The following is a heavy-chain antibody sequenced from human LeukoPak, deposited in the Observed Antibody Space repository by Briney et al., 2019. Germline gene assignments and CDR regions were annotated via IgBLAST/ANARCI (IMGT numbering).Heavy chain of an antibody. Sequence: GGSLRLSCAASGFIFDDYGMSWVRQVPGKGLEWVSGINWNGRSIGYADSVKGRFTISRDNAKNSLYLQMNSLRAEDTAVYYCARVPIVVVPTGKSSWFDPWGQGTLVTVSS. CDR3: ARVPIVVVPTGKSSWFDP. V-gene: IGHV3-20*04. CDR2: INWNGRSI. D-gene: IGHD2-2*01. J-gene: IGHJ5*02. CDR1: GFIFDDYG.